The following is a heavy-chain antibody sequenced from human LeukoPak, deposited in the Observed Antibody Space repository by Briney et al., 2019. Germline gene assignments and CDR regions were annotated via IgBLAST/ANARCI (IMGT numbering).Heavy chain of an antibody. CDR2: INTDGSST. CDR1: GFTFSSYW. D-gene: IGHD3-9*01. Sequence: GGSLRLSCAASGFTFSSYWMHWVRQAPGKGLVWASRINTDGSSTSYADSVKGRFTISRDNVKNTPYLQMNSPRAEDTAVYYCARGGGLYYDILTGYYFSPHAFDIWGQGTMVTVSS. V-gene: IGHV3-74*01. J-gene: IGHJ3*02. CDR3: ARGGGLYYDILTGYYFSPHAFDI.